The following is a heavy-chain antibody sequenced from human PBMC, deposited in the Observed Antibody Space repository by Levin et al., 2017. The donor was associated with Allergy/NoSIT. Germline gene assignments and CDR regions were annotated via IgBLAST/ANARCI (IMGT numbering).Heavy chain of an antibody. CDR1: GYIFTDYY. Sequence: GESLKISCQASGYIFTDYYVHWMRQAPGHGLEWMGWINPKRGGTYYAQQLRGRVTLTRDTSITTAYMELSSLRSDDTAVYFCAGLARPYIAVGPFDPWGQGTLVTVSS. CDR2: INPKRGGT. D-gene: IGHD6-19*01. J-gene: IGHJ4*01. CDR3: AGLARPYIAVGPFDP. V-gene: IGHV1-2*02.